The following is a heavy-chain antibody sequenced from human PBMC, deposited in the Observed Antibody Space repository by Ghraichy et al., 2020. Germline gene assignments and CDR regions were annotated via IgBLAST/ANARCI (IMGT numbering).Heavy chain of an antibody. V-gene: IGHV4-30-2*01. CDR2: IYHSGST. J-gene: IGHJ3*02. Sequence: SQTLSLTCAVSGGSISSGGYSWSWIRQPPGNGLEWIGYIYHSGSTYYNPSLKSRVTISVDRSKNQFSLKLSSVTAADTAVYYCAREDETGAWGGAFDIWGQGKMVTVSS. D-gene: IGHD7-27*01. CDR1: GGSISSGGYS. CDR3: AREDETGAWGGAFDI.